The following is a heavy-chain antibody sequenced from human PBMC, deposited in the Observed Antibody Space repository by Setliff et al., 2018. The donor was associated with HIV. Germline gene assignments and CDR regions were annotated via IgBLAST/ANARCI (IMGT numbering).Heavy chain of an antibody. CDR2: IYYSGST. J-gene: IGHJ5*02. D-gene: IGHD6-13*01. CDR3: ARDIQAAGTGWFDP. Sequence: SETLSLTCTVSGGSISSGVSYWSWIRQLPGKGLEWIGYIYYSGSTYYNPSLKSRVTISLDTSKSQFSLKLSSVTAADTAVYYCARDIQAAGTGWFDPWGQGTLVTVSS. CDR1: GGSISSGVSY. V-gene: IGHV4-30-4*08.